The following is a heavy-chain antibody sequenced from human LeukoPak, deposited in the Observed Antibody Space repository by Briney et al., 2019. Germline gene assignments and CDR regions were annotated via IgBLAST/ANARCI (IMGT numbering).Heavy chain of an antibody. CDR3: TTDLGYCSSTSCPASDY. CDR2: IKSKTDGGTT. D-gene: IGHD2-2*01. J-gene: IGHJ4*02. CDR1: GFTFSNAW. Sequence: KAGGSLRLSCAASGFTFSNAWMSWVRQAPGKGLEWVGRIKSKTDGGTTDYAAPVKGRFTISRDDSKNTLYLQMNSLKTEDTAVYYCTTDLGYCSSTSCPASDYWGQGTLVTVSS. V-gene: IGHV3-15*01.